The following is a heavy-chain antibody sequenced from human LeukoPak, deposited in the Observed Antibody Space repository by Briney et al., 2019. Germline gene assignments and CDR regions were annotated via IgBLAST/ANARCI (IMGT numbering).Heavy chain of an antibody. CDR1: GFTFDDYS. CDR3: ASSSWSSEYFHY. CDR2: FYSGGST. D-gene: IGHD6-13*01. J-gene: IGHJ1*01. V-gene: IGHV3-66*01. Sequence: PGGSLGLSCAASGFTFDDYSMHWVRQAPGKGLEWVSVFYSGGSTRYADSVKGRFTISRDNSKNTLYLQLNSLRAEDTAVYFCASSSWSSEYFHYWGQGTLVTVSS.